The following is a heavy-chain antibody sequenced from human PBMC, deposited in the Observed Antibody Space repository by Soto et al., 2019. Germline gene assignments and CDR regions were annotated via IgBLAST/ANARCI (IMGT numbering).Heavy chain of an antibody. Sequence: QVQLEQSGPGLVKPSQTLSLTCKISGGSISSLNDYWSWIRQSPGEGLEWIGYIFDSGTAHYNPSLQGRVRISGDTSQSQFSLTIQSVTVADTAVYYFAREVSWTGACDHWGKGILVTVSS. CDR3: AREVSWTGACDH. J-gene: IGHJ5*02. CDR1: GGSISSLNDY. CDR2: IFDSGTA. V-gene: IGHV4-31*02. D-gene: IGHD2-8*02.